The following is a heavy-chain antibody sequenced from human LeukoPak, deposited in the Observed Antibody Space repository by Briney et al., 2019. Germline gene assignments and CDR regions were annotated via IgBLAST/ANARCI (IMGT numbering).Heavy chain of an antibody. V-gene: IGHV3-23*01. CDR1: GFTFSSFA. Sequence: PGGSLRLSCAASGFTFSSFAMSWVRQAPGKGLEWVSSISGSGESTYYADYVKSRFTVSRDNSKNTVNLQLNSLRAEDTAVYYCAKDAIGQYRPYYFDCWGQGTLVTVSS. CDR3: AKDAIGQYRPYYFDC. D-gene: IGHD3-16*02. J-gene: IGHJ4*02. CDR2: ISGSGEST.